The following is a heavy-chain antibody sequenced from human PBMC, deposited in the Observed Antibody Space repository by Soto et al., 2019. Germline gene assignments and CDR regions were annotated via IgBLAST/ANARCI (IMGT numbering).Heavy chain of an antibody. CDR2: IYYSGST. J-gene: IGHJ4*02. V-gene: IGHV4-59*01. Sequence: SETLSLTCTVSCGSISSYYWSWIRQPPGKGLEWIGYIYYSGSTNYNPSLKSRVTISVDTSKNQFSLKLSSVTAADTAVYYCARGQQWLVRFDYWGQGTLVTVSS. CDR3: ARGQQWLVRFDY. CDR1: CGSISSYY. D-gene: IGHD6-19*01.